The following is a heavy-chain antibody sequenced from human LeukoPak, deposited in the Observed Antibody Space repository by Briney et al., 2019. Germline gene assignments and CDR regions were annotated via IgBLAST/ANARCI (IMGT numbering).Heavy chain of an antibody. CDR1: GFTFSSYA. D-gene: IGHD3-22*01. J-gene: IGHJ4*02. CDR2: ISGSGGST. CDR3: ATPPPMIEVVITTPFGY. V-gene: IGHV3-23*01. Sequence: GGSLRLSCAASGFTFSSYAMSWVRQAPGKGLEWVSAISGSGGSTYYADSVKGRFTISRDNSKNTLYLQMNSLRAEDTAVYYCATPPPMIEVVITTPFGYWGQGTLVTVSS.